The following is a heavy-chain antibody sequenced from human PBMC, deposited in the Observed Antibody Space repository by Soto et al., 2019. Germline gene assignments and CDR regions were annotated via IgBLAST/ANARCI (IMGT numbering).Heavy chain of an antibody. CDR2: TYYSGST. J-gene: IGHJ4*02. D-gene: IGHD3-10*01. Sequence: QVQLQESGPGLVKPSETLYLTCTVSGDSVNSGSYYWSWIRQPPGKGLEWIGYTYYSGSTNYNPSLKSRVTISLDTSKNHFSLSLTSVTAADTAVYYCATGRYYYGSEYWGQGTLVTVSS. CDR3: ATGRYYYGSEY. CDR1: GDSVNSGSYY. V-gene: IGHV4-61*01.